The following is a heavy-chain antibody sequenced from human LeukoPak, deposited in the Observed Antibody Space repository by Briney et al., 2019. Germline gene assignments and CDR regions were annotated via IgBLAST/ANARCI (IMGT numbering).Heavy chain of an antibody. CDR3: ARGQSGYSGLGWFDP. V-gene: IGHV1-2*02. J-gene: IGHJ5*02. CDR1: GYTFTGYY. CDR2: SNPNSGDT. Sequence: ASVKVSCKASGYTFTGYYMHWVRQTPGQGLEWMGWSNPNSGDTNYAQKLQGRVTMTTDTSTSTAYMELRSLRSDDTAVFYCARGQSGYSGLGWFDPWGQGTLVTVSS. D-gene: IGHD2-2*03.